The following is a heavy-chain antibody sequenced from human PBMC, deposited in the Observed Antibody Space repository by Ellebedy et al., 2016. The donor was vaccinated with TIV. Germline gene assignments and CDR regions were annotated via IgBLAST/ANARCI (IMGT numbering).Heavy chain of an antibody. V-gene: IGHV1-46*01. D-gene: IGHD4-23*01. CDR1: GYTLPKHY. J-gene: IGHJ3*01. CDR2: VYPSGGGNS. CDR3: ARDTHGDKSADDAFDV. Sequence: ASVKVSCKASGYTLPKHYIHWVRQAPGQGLEWVGLVYPSGGGNSRYAQKFQDRVTLTRDTSTSTVYMELRSLRSEDTAVYYCARDTHGDKSADDAFDVWGQGTMVIVSS.